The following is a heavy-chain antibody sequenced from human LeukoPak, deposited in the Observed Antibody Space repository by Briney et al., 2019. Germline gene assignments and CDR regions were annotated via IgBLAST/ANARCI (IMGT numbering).Heavy chain of an antibody. CDR3: ARYLRNCGGDCPTHDAFDI. D-gene: IGHD2-21*02. J-gene: IGHJ3*02. Sequence: SETLSLTCTVSGGSVSSGSYYWSWIRQPPGKGLEWIGSLYYSGSTYYNPSLKSRVTISVDTSKNQFSLKLSSVTAADTAVYYCARYLRNCGGDCPTHDAFDIWGQGTMVTVSS. CDR2: LYYSGST. V-gene: IGHV4-39*01. CDR1: GGSVSSGSYY.